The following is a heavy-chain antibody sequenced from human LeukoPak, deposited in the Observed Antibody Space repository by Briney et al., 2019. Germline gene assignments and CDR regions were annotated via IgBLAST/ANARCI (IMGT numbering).Heavy chain of an antibody. CDR2: IYTNENT. V-gene: IGHV4-4*07. CDR1: GGSISIYY. J-gene: IGHJ3*02. CDR3: ARKALAGGVYCSSTSCYRRDAFDI. D-gene: IGHD2-2*02. Sequence: SETLSLTCTVSGGSISIYYWNWIRQPAGKGLEWIGRIYTNENTFFNPSLKSRVTMSVDTSKNQFSLKLSSVTAADTAVYYCARKALAGGVYCSSTSCYRRDAFDIWGQGTMVTVSS.